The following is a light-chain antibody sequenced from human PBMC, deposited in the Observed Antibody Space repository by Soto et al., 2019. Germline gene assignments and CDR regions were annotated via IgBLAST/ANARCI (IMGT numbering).Light chain of an antibody. Sequence: QSALTQPASVSGSPGQSITISCTGTSSDVGSYNLVSWYQQHPGEAPKFLIYEVSKRPSGVSNRFSASKSGNTASLTISGLQPEDEADYYCCSYAGSGTDVFGTGTKVTVL. CDR1: SSDVGSYNL. J-gene: IGLJ1*01. CDR3: CSYAGSGTDV. CDR2: EVS. V-gene: IGLV2-23*02.